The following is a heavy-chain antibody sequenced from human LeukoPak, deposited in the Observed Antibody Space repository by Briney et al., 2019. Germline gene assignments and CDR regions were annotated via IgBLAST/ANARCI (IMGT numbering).Heavy chain of an antibody. V-gene: IGHV1-18*01. CDR3: ARDYLVPAALYYYNGTDV. D-gene: IGHD2-2*01. Sequence: GGSVKVSCKASGYTFTSYAISWVRQAPGQGLEWMGGISAYNGNTNYAQKLQGRFTMTTDTSTSTAYMELRSLRSDDTAVYYCARDYLVPAALYYYNGTDVWGPGNTVTVSS. J-gene: IGHJ6*01. CDR2: ISAYNGNT. CDR1: GYTFTSYA.